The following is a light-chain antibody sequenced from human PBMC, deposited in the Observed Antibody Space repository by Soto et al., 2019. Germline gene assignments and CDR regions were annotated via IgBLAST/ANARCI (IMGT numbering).Light chain of an antibody. CDR3: QQSYSTPRT. J-gene: IGKJ1*01. CDR2: AAS. CDR1: QSISSY. V-gene: IGKV1-39*01. Sequence: DIPMTQSPSSLSASVGDRVTITCRASQSISSYLNWYQQKPGKAPKLLIYAASSLQSGVPSRFSGSGSGTGFTLTISSLQPEDFATYYCQQSYSTPRTFGQGTKVEIK.